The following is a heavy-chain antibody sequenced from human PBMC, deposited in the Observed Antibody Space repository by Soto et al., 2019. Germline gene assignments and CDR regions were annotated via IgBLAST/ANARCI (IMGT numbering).Heavy chain of an antibody. D-gene: IGHD6-6*01. CDR1: GDSVSSKTSS. Sequence: SQTLSLTCGISGDSVSSKTSSWNWIRQSPSRGLEWLGRTYYRSKWYNDYAVSVKSRITINPDTSKNQFSLQLNSVTPEDTAVYYCARGLIAARPSYYYYGMDVWGQGTTVTVSS. CDR2: TYYRSKWYN. J-gene: IGHJ6*02. V-gene: IGHV6-1*01. CDR3: ARGLIAARPSYYYYGMDV.